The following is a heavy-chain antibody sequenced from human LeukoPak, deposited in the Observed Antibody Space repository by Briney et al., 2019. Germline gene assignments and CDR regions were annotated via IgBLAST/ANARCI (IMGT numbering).Heavy chain of an antibody. Sequence: PSETLSLTCAVYGGSFSGYYWSWIRQPPGKGLEWIGEINHSGSTNYNPSLKSRVTISVDTSKNQFSLKLSSVTAADTAVYYCARGVAARPYYYYYYMDVWAKGPRSPSP. CDR2: INHSGST. CDR1: GGSFSGYY. D-gene: IGHD6-6*01. CDR3: ARGVAARPYYYYYYMDV. V-gene: IGHV4-34*01. J-gene: IGHJ6*03.